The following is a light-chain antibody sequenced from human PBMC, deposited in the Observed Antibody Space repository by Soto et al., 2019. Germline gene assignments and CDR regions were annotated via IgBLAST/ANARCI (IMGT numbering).Light chain of an antibody. J-gene: IGKJ5*01. CDR1: QSVSSSY. CDR3: QQYDSSPIT. CDR2: GAS. V-gene: IGKV3-20*01. Sequence: EIVLTQSPGTLSVSPGERATLSCRASQSVSSSYLAWYQQKPGQAPSLLLYGASRRATGIPDRVSGSGSGKDFTLTISRLEPEDFAVYYCQQYDSSPITFGQGTRLEIK.